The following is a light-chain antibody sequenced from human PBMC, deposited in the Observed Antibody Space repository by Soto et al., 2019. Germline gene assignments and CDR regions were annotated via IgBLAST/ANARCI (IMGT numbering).Light chain of an antibody. J-gene: IGLJ3*02. Sequence: QSALTQPASVSGSPGQSITISCTGTNSDVGAFEYVSWYQQHPGKAPKILIYEVSNRPSGVSNRFSGSKSGNTASLTISGLLADDEADYYCSSYTSSGTPVFGGGTKLTVL. V-gene: IGLV2-14*01. CDR3: SSYTSSGTPV. CDR1: NSDVGAFEY. CDR2: EVS.